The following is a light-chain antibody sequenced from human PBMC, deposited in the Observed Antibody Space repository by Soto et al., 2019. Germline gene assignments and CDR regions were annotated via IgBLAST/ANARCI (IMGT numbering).Light chain of an antibody. Sequence: QFALTQPASVSGSPGQSITISCAGTSSDVGGYNYVSWYQQHPGKVPRLIISDVNKRPSGVSDRFSGSKSGNTASLTISGLQAEDEADYYCASFTRSVTVVFGGGTKVTVL. J-gene: IGLJ2*01. CDR2: DVN. CDR1: SSDVGGYNY. V-gene: IGLV2-14*03. CDR3: ASFTRSVTVV.